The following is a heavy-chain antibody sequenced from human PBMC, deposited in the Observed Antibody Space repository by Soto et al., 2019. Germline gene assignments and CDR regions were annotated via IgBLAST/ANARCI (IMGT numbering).Heavy chain of an antibody. CDR1: GGSISSGGYY. J-gene: IGHJ5*02. CDR2: IYYSGST. CDR3: ARDQYDILTGYNWFDP. Sequence: TLSLNCTVSGGSISSGGYYWSWILQHPGKGLEWIGYIYYSGSTYYNPSLKSRVTISVDTSKNQFSLKLSSVTAADTAVYYCARDQYDILTGYNWFDPWGQGTLVTVSS. V-gene: IGHV4-31*03. D-gene: IGHD3-9*01.